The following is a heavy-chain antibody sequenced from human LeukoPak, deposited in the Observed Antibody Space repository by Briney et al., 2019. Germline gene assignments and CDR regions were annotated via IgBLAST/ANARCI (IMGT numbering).Heavy chain of an antibody. J-gene: IGHJ3*02. Sequence: SETLSLTCTVSGGSIISSLYYWAWIRQPPGKGLEWIGSIYYNGDTYYNPSLKSRVTISFDTSESQVSLHLSSVTAADTAIYFCARGPNTVGNYRAFDIWGQGTMVIVSS. CDR2: IYYNGDT. V-gene: IGHV4-39*07. CDR3: ARGPNTVGNYRAFDI. CDR1: GGSIISSLYY. D-gene: IGHD4-11*01.